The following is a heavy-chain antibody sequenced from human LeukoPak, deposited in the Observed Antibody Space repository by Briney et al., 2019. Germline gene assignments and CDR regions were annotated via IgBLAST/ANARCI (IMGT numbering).Heavy chain of an antibody. Sequence: GGSLRLPCAASGFTFYDYGMIGVRQAPGKGVEWVSGINWSGGSTGYADSVKGRFTISRDNAKNSLYLQMNSLRAEDTALYYCARVSYYGSGNMDVWGKGTTVTVSS. D-gene: IGHD3-10*01. CDR2: INWSGGST. J-gene: IGHJ6*03. V-gene: IGHV3-20*04. CDR3: ARVSYYGSGNMDV. CDR1: GFTFYDYG.